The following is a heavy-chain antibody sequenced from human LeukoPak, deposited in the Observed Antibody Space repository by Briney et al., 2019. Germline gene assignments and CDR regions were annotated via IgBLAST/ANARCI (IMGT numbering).Heavy chain of an antibody. CDR3: ARNYDFWRGSLPFDY. J-gene: IGHJ4*02. Sequence: ASVKVSCKASGYTFTSYGISWVRQAPGQGLEWMGWISAYNGNTNYAQKLQGRVTMTTDTSTSTAYMELRSLRSDDTAVYYCARNYDFWRGSLPFDYWGQGTLVTVSS. D-gene: IGHD3-3*01. CDR2: ISAYNGNT. CDR1: GYTFTSYG. V-gene: IGHV1-18*01.